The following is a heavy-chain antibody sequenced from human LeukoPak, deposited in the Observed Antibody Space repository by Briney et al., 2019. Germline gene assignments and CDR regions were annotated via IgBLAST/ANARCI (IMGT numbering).Heavy chain of an antibody. D-gene: IGHD3-22*01. J-gene: IGHJ4*02. Sequence: GGSLRLSCAASGFTFDDYAMHWVRQAPGKGLEWVSGISWNSGSIGYADSVKGRFTISRDNAKNSLYLQMNSLRAEDTALYYCAKAIPDQTYYYDSSGYYYFDYWGQGTLVTVSS. CDR2: ISWNSGSI. V-gene: IGHV3-9*01. CDR3: AKAIPDQTYYYDSSGYYYFDY. CDR1: GFTFDDYA.